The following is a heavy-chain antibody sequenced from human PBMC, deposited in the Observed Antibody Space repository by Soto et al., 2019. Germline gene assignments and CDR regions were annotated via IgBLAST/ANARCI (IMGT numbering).Heavy chain of an antibody. CDR3: AGYCSSTSCYYYYYGMDV. V-gene: IGHV1-69*01. CDR2: IIPIFGTA. D-gene: IGHD2-2*01. CDR1: GGTFSSYA. J-gene: IGHJ6*02. Sequence: QVQLVQSGAEVKKPGSSVKVSCKASGGTFSSYAISWVRQAPGQGLEWMGGIIPIFGTANCAQKFQGRVTITADESTSTAYMELSSLRSEDTAVYYCAGYCSSTSCYYYYYGMDVWGQGTTVTVSS.